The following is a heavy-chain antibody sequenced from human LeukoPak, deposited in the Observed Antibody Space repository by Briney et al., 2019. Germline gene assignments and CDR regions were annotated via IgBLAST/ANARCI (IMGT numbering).Heavy chain of an antibody. V-gene: IGHV4-39*07. CDR2: IYDSGST. CDR1: GGSIRSSYYY. Sequence: SETLSLTCTVSGGSIRSSYYYWGWIRQPPGKGLEWIGSIYDSGSTYYNPSLKSRVTISVDTSKNQFSLKLSSVTAADTAVYYCARSSGSRRLDYWGQRTLVTVSS. J-gene: IGHJ4*02. D-gene: IGHD3-3*01. CDR3: ARSSGSRRLDY.